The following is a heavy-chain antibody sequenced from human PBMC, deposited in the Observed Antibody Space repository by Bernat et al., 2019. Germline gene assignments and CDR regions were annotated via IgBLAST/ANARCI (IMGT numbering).Heavy chain of an antibody. J-gene: IGHJ4*02. D-gene: IGHD2-15*01. Sequence: EVQLVESGGGLVQPGGSLRLSCEASGFTFNTYWMSWVRQAPGKGLEWVANIKQDASDKYYVEAVKGRLTISRDNAKKSLYLQMGSLRAEDTAVYYCARGRYCSGGSCVLDKFDHWGQGTLVTVSS. CDR3: ARGRYCSGGSCVLDKFDH. CDR2: IKQDASDK. V-gene: IGHV3-7*03. CDR1: GFTFNTYW.